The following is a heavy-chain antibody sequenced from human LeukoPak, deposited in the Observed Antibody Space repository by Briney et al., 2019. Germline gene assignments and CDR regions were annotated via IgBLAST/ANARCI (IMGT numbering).Heavy chain of an antibody. J-gene: IGHJ4*02. Sequence: GGSLRLSCAASGFTFSSYSMNWVRQAPGKGLEWVSYISSSSSTIYYADSVKGRFTISRDNAKNSLYLQMNSLRAEDTAVYYCATDWEVFSDCARGFDYWGQGTLVTVSS. D-gene: IGHD2-21*02. CDR1: GFTFSSYS. CDR3: ATDWEVFSDCARGFDY. CDR2: ISSSSSTI. V-gene: IGHV3-48*04.